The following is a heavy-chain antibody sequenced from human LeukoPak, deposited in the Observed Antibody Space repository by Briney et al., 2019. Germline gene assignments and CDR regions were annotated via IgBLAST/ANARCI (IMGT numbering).Heavy chain of an antibody. D-gene: IGHD3-22*01. Sequence: SETLSLTCTVSGGSISSSPYSWGWIRQPPQKGLEWIGYISYSGSTYYNPSLKSRVTISIDTSKNQFSLKLSSVTAADTAVYYCAREPHSSGYYPGGHYWGQGTLVTVSS. V-gene: IGHV4-30-4*08. CDR2: ISYSGST. J-gene: IGHJ4*02. CDR1: GGSISSSPYS. CDR3: AREPHSSGYYPGGHY.